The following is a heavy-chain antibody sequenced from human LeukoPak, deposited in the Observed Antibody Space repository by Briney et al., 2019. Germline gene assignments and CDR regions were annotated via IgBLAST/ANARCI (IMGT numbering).Heavy chain of an antibody. V-gene: IGHV4-30-4*01. CDR1: GGSISSGYYY. CDR3: ARAFRPQVWRAVYYFDY. D-gene: IGHD2-21*01. J-gene: IGHJ4*02. Sequence: SETLSLTCTVSGGSISSGYYYWSWIRQPPGKGLEWIGYIYYSGSTYYNPSLKSRVTISVDTSKNQFSLKLSSVTAANTAVYYCARAFRPQVWRAVYYFDYWGQGTLVTVSS. CDR2: IYYSGST.